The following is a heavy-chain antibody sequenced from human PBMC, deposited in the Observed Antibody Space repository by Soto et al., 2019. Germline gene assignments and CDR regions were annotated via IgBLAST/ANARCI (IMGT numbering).Heavy chain of an antibody. D-gene: IGHD3-9*01. J-gene: IGHJ6*02. Sequence: GASVKVSCKANGYTFRNYAMHWVRQAPGQGLELMGWINGGNGNTKYSQKFQGRVTITRDTSASTAYMELSSLRSEDTAVYYCARDGPIYDILSARYFYGMDVWGQGTTVTVYS. CDR1: GYTFRNYA. V-gene: IGHV1-3*01. CDR3: ARDGPIYDILSARYFYGMDV. CDR2: INGGNGNT.